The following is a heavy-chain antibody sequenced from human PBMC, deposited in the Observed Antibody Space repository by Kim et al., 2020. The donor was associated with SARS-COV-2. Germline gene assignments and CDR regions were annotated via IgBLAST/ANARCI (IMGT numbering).Heavy chain of an antibody. J-gene: IGHJ6*02. Sequence: GGSLRLSCAASGFTFSSYGMHWVRQAPGKGLEWVAVIWYDGSNKYYADSVKGRFTISRDNSKNTLYLQMNSLRAEDTAVYYCAKDFKSPLMVRGVNYYYYGMDVWGQGTTVTVSS. V-gene: IGHV3-33*06. D-gene: IGHD3-10*01. CDR1: GFTFSSYG. CDR2: IWYDGSNK. CDR3: AKDFKSPLMVRGVNYYYYGMDV.